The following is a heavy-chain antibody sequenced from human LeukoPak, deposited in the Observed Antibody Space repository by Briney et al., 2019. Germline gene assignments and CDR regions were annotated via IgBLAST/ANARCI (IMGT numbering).Heavy chain of an antibody. Sequence: GGSLRLSCAASGFSFSNSWMDWVRQAPGKGVVWVSRINNDGSSTTYADSVKGRFTISRDNAKNTLSLQMNSLRPEDTAVYYCARNSGGWYDYWGQGTLVTVSS. D-gene: IGHD6-19*01. CDR2: INNDGSST. CDR1: GFSFSNSW. J-gene: IGHJ4*02. V-gene: IGHV3-74*01. CDR3: ARNSGGWYDY.